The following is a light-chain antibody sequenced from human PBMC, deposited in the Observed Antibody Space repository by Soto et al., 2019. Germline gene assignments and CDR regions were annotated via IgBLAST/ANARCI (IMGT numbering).Light chain of an antibody. J-gene: IGKJ2*01. CDR2: DAS. V-gene: IGKV3-11*01. CDR3: QHYGSSQYT. CDR1: QSISSY. Sequence: VLTQSPATLSLSPGGRATLSCRASQSISSYLAWYQQKPGQAPRLLIYDASNRATGIPARFSGSGSGTDFTLTISSLEPEDFAVYYCQHYGSSQYTFGQGTKLEIK.